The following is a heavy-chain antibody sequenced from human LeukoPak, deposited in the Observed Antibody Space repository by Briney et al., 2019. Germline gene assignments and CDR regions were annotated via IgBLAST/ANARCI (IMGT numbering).Heavy chain of an antibody. J-gene: IGHJ6*03. CDR2: MNPNSGNT. Sequence: ASVKVSCKASGYTFTSYDINWVRQATGQGLEWMGWMNPNSGNTGYAQKFQGRVTMTRNTSISTAYMELGSLRSEDTAVYYCARVPLPRGGRVRYSSRPNYYYMDVWGKGTTVTVSS. D-gene: IGHD6-13*01. CDR1: GYTFTSYD. CDR3: ARVPLPRGGRVRYSSRPNYYYMDV. V-gene: IGHV1-8*01.